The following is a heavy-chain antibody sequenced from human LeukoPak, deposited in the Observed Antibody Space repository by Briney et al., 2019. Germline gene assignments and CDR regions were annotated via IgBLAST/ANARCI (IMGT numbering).Heavy chain of an antibody. CDR2: IYSGGGT. J-gene: IGHJ4*02. CDR3: ARDSKGPAY. CDR1: GFTVNSNY. V-gene: IGHV3-53*01. Sequence: GGSLRLSGAASGFTVNSNYMSWVRQAPGKGLEWVSVIYSGGGTFYADSAKGRFTISRDDSKNTLYLQMNSLRVEDTAVYYCARDSKGPAYWGQGTLVTVSS.